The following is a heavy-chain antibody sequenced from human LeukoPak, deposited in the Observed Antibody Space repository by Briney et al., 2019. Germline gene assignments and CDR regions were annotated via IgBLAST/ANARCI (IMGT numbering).Heavy chain of an antibody. D-gene: IGHD2-21*02. Sequence: GASVKVSCKASGYTFTNFGISWVRQAPGQGLEWMGWISAYNGNTIYAQMLQGRVTMTTDTSTNTAYMELRSLRSDDTAVYYCARDLHIVVLTGNHEGFDVWGPGTMVTVSS. CDR3: ARDLHIVVLTGNHEGFDV. CDR2: ISAYNGNT. J-gene: IGHJ3*01. CDR1: GYTFTNFG. V-gene: IGHV1-18*01.